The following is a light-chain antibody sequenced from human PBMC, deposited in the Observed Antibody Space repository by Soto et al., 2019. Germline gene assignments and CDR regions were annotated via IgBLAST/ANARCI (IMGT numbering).Light chain of an antibody. CDR3: QVWDSSSDHRNVV. Sequence: SYELTQPPSVSVAPGKTARITCGGNNIGSKSVHWYQQKPGQAPVLVIYYDSDRPSGIPERFSGSNSGSTATLTISRVEAGGEADYYCQVWDSSSDHRNVVFGGGTQLTVL. CDR2: YDS. CDR1: NIGSKS. V-gene: IGLV3-21*04. J-gene: IGLJ2*01.